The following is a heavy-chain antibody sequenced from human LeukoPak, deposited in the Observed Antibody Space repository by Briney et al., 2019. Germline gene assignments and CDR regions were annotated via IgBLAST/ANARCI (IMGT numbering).Heavy chain of an antibody. CDR2: ISGSGGST. Sequence: GGSLRLSCAASGFTFSSYAMSWVRQAPGKGLEWVSAISGSGGSTYYADSVKGRFTISRDNSKNTLYLQMNSLRAEDTAVYYCARGSAAGTYRYWGQGTLVTVSS. CDR3: ARGSAAGTYRY. J-gene: IGHJ4*02. D-gene: IGHD6-13*01. CDR1: GFTFSSYA. V-gene: IGHV3-23*01.